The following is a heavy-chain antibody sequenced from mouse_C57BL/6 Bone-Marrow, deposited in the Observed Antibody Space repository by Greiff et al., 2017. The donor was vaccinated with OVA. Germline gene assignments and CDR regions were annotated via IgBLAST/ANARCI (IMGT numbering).Heavy chain of an antibody. D-gene: IGHD1-1*01. J-gene: IGHJ2*01. CDR3: ALYYYGNSYFDY. V-gene: IGHV14-4*01. Sequence: EVQLQQSGAELVRPGASVKLSCTASGFNIKDDYMHWVKQRPEQGLEWIGWIDPGNGDTEYASKFQGKATITADTSANTAYLQLSSLTSEDTAVYCCALYYYGNSYFDYWGQGTTLTVSS. CDR2: IDPGNGDT. CDR1: GFNIKDDY.